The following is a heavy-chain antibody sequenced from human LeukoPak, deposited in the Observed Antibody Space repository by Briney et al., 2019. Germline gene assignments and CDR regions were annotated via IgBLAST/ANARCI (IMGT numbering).Heavy chain of an antibody. D-gene: IGHD2-2*01. V-gene: IGHV3-23*01. Sequence: GGSLRLSCAASGFTFSSYAMSWVRQAPGKGLEWVSAISGSGGSTYYADSVKGRFTISRDNSKNTLYLQMNSLRAEDTAVYYCAKSAAVPLDYYYYYGMDVWGQGTTVTVSS. J-gene: IGHJ6*02. CDR1: GFTFSSYA. CDR2: ISGSGGST. CDR3: AKSAAVPLDYYYYYGMDV.